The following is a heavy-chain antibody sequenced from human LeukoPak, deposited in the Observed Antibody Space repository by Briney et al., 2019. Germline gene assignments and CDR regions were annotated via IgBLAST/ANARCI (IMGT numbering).Heavy chain of an antibody. Sequence: SETLSLTCTVSGGSISSSSYYWGWIRQPPGKGLEWIGSIYYSGSTYYNPSLKSRVTISVDTSTNHFSLNVRSATAADTAVYYCARHVPVIPTTKRYFYMDVWGKGTTVTVSS. V-gene: IGHV4-39*01. J-gene: IGHJ6*03. CDR1: GGSISSSSYY. D-gene: IGHD1-14*01. CDR3: ARHVPVIPTTKRYFYMDV. CDR2: IYYSGST.